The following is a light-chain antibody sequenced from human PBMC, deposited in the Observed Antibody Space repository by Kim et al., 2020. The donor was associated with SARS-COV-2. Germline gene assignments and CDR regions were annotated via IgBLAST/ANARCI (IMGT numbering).Light chain of an antibody. CDR2: DVS. CDR1: RSDIGAYNY. Sequence: SVTISCSGTRSDIGAYNYVSWFQHHPGKAPRLMIYDVSKRPSGVPDRFSGSKSGNTASLTVSGLQAEDEADYYCYSYAGTYTLRVFGGGTQLTVL. V-gene: IGLV2-11*01. J-gene: IGLJ3*02. CDR3: YSYAGTYTLRV.